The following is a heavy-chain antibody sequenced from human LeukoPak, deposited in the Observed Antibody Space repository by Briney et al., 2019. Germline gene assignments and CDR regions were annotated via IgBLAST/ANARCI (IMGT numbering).Heavy chain of an antibody. CDR1: GGSISSSSYY. D-gene: IGHD4-17*01. Sequence: PSETPSLTCTVSGGSISSSSYYWGWIRQPPGKGLEWIGSIYYSGSTYYNPSLKSRVTISVDTSKNQFSLKLSSMTAADTAVYYCARSNGDYEEFFDYWGQGTLVTVSS. J-gene: IGHJ4*02. CDR3: ARSNGDYEEFFDY. CDR2: IYYSGST. V-gene: IGHV4-39*07.